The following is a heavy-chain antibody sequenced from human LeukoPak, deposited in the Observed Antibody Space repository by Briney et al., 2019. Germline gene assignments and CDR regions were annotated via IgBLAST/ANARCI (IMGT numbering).Heavy chain of an antibody. CDR2: ISSSSSYI. CDR3: ARDYDFWSGYSYNWFDL. J-gene: IGHJ5*02. V-gene: IGHV3-21*01. D-gene: IGHD3-3*01. Sequence: PGGSLRLSCAASGFTFSSYSMNWVRQAPGKGPEWVSSISSSSSYIYYADSVKGRFTISRDNAKNSLYLQMNSLRAEDTAVYYCARDYDFWSGYSYNWFDLWGQGTLVTVSS. CDR1: GFTFSSYS.